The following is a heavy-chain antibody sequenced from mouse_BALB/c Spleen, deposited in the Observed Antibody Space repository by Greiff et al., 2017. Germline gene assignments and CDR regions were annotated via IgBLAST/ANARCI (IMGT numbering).Heavy chain of an antibody. J-gene: IGHJ3*01. CDR2: ISSGGST. V-gene: IGHV5-6-5*01. Sequence: EVKLVESGGGLVKPGGSLKLSCAASGFTFSSYAMSWVRQTPEKRLEWVASISSGGSTYYPDSVKGRFTISRDNARNILYLQMSSLRSEDTAMYYCASNYGSSYWFAYWGQGTLVTVSA. CDR3: ASNYGSSYWFAY. D-gene: IGHD1-1*01. CDR1: GFTFSSYA.